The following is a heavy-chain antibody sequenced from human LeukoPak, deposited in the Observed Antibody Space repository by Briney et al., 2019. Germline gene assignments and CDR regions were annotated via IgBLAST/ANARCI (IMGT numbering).Heavy chain of an antibody. V-gene: IGHV3-30*02. CDR1: GFTFSSYG. J-gene: IGHJ6*03. CDR2: IRYDGSNK. Sequence: GGSLRLSCAASGFTFSSYGMHWVRQAPGKGLEWVAFIRYDGSNKYYADSVKGRFTISRDNSKNTLYLQMNSLRAEDTAVYYCAKVGGRQLPGEHMGYMDVWGKGTTVTVSS. CDR3: AKVGGRQLPGEHMGYMDV. D-gene: IGHD7-27*01.